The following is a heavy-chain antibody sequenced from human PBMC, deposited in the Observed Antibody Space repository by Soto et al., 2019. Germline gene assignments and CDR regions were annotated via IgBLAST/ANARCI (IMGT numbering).Heavy chain of an antibody. J-gene: IGHJ6*02. D-gene: IGHD3-3*01. Sequence: PSETLSLTCTVSGGSISSGDYYWSWIRQHPGKGLEWIGTIYFSGTTYYNPSLKSRVTISVDTSKNQFSLNLSSVTAADTAIHYCARGQYELWSGNRYYYGLDALGQGTTVTVSS. CDR3: ARGQYELWSGNRYYYGLDA. CDR2: IYFSGTT. CDR1: GGSISSGDYY. V-gene: IGHV4-31*03.